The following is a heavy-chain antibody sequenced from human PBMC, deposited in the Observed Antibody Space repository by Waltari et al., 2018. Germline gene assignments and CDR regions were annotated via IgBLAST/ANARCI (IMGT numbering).Heavy chain of an antibody. D-gene: IGHD3-3*01. CDR2: ISGSGGST. CDR3: TKDVTRTIPY. J-gene: IGHJ4*02. V-gene: IGHV3-23*04. CDR1: GFTVRSNY. Sequence: EVQLVESGGGLIQPGGSLRLSCAASGFTVRSNYMSWVRQAPGKGLEWVSAISGSGGSTYYADSVKGRFTISRDNSKNTLYLQMNSLRAEDTAIYYCTKDVTRTIPYWGQGTLVTVSS.